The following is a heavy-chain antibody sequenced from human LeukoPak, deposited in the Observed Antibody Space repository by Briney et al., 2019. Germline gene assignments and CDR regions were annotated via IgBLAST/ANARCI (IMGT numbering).Heavy chain of an antibody. CDR3: SSLRSSIFDY. D-gene: IGHD3-3*02. CDR1: GYTLTELS. Sequence: ASVNVTCKFSGYTLTELSMHWVRQAPGKGLEWMGVFDPEDGETIYAQKFQGRVTMTEDTSTDTAYMELSSLRSEDTAVYYCSSLRSSIFDYWGQGTLVTVSS. CDR2: FDPEDGET. J-gene: IGHJ4*02. V-gene: IGHV1-24*01.